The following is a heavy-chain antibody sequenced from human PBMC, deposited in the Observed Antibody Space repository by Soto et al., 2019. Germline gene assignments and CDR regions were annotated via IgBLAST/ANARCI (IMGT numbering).Heavy chain of an antibody. D-gene: IGHD1-20*01. CDR3: AKDLEYNWNIHGYYYYMDV. Sequence: PGGSLRLSCAASGFTFSSYAMSWVRQAPGKGLEWVSAISGSGGSTYYADSVKGRFTISRDNSKNTLYLQMNSLRAEDTAVYYCAKDLEYNWNIHGYYYYMDVWGKGTTVTVSS. V-gene: IGHV3-23*01. J-gene: IGHJ6*03. CDR2: ISGSGGST. CDR1: GFTFSSYA.